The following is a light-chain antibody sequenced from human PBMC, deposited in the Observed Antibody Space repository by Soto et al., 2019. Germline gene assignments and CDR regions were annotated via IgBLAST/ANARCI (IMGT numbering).Light chain of an antibody. J-gene: IGKJ2*01. CDR2: GAF. V-gene: IGKV3-20*01. CDR3: QVYS. Sequence: EVVLTQSPGTLSLSPGERGTLSCRASERLSSRHLAWYQQKPGQAPRLLIFGAFSRATGVPDRFSGSGSGRDFTLTISRLEPEDFAVYYCQVYSFGQGTRLELK. CDR1: ERLSSRH.